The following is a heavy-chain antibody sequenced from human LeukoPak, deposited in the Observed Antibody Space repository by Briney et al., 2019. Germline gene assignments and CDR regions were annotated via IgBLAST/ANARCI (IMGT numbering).Heavy chain of an antibody. CDR3: ARSEYCSGGSCYPDRYYYYMDV. V-gene: IGHV4-4*08. D-gene: IGHD2-15*01. J-gene: IGHJ6*03. CDR2: IYTSGST. CDR1: GGSISSYY. Sequence: PSETLSLTCTVSGGSISSYYWSWIRQTPGKGLEWIGRIYTSGSTNYNPSLKSRVTISVDTSKNQFSLKLSSVTAADTAVYYCARSEYCSGGSCYPDRYYYYMDVWGKGTTVTISS.